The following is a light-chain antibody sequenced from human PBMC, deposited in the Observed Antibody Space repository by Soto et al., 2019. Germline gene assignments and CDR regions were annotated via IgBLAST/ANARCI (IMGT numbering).Light chain of an antibody. CDR1: QSVSSN. J-gene: IGKJ1*01. CDR2: GAS. Sequence: EIVMTQSPATLSVSPGERATHTCRASQSVSSNLAWYQQKPGQAPRLLIYGASTMATGIPARFSGSGSGTEFTLTISSLQSEDFAVYYCHQYNNWPPRRTFGLGTKVEIK. CDR3: HQYNNWPPRRT. V-gene: IGKV3-15*01.